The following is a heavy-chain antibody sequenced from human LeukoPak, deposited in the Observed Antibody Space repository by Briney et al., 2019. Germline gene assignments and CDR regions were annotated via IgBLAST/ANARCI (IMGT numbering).Heavy chain of an antibody. CDR3: ARDGVLGGDPGSLDY. V-gene: IGHV4-59*01. J-gene: IGHJ4*02. D-gene: IGHD2-21*02. CDR2: IYYSGST. Sequence: SETLSLTCTVSGGSISSYYWSWIRQPPGKGLEWIGYIYYSGSTNYNPSLKSRVTISVDTSKNQFSLKLSSVTAADTAVYYCARDGVLGGDPGSLDYWGQGTLVTVSS. CDR1: GGSISSYY.